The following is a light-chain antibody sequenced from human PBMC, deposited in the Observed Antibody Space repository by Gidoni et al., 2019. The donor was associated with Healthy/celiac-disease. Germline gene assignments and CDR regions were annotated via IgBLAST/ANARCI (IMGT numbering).Light chain of an antibody. CDR2: DVR. CDR3: TSYTSSSTLVV. J-gene: IGLJ2*01. CDR1: SSYVGGYNH. Sequence: QPALTPPAPVSWPPGHSITISCTGTSSYVGGYNHVSWSQQHPGKATRLMIYDVRNRPSGVSNRFSGSKSGNTASLTISGLQAEDEADYYCTSYTSSSTLVVFGGGTKLTVL. V-gene: IGLV2-14*03.